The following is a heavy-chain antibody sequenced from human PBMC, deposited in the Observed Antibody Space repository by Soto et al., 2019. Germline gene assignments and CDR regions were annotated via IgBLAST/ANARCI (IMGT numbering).Heavy chain of an antibody. J-gene: IGHJ6*02. CDR2: ISAYNGNT. CDR1: GYTFTSYG. Sequence: QVQLVQSGAEVKKPGASVKVSCKASGYTFTSYGISWVRQAPGQGLEWMGWISAYNGNTNYAQKLQGRVTMTTDTSTSTAYMELRSLRSDDTAVYYCARMEQPLLLFPNYYYYGMDVWGQGTTVTVSS. D-gene: IGHD6-13*01. CDR3: ARMEQPLLLFPNYYYYGMDV. V-gene: IGHV1-18*01.